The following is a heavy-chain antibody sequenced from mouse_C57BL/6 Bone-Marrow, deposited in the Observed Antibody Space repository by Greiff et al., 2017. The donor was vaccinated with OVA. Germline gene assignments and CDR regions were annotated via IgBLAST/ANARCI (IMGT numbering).Heavy chain of an antibody. CDR2: IYPRSGNT. J-gene: IGHJ3*01. Sequence: VQLQQSGAELARPGASVKLSCKASGYTFTSYGISWVKQRTGQGLEWIGEIYPRSGNTYYNEKFKGKATLTADKSSSTAYMELRSLTSEDSAVYFGARSRPWAPGTYWGQGTLVTVSA. CDR1: GYTFTSYG. V-gene: IGHV1-81*01. D-gene: IGHD4-1*01. CDR3: ARSRPWAPGTY.